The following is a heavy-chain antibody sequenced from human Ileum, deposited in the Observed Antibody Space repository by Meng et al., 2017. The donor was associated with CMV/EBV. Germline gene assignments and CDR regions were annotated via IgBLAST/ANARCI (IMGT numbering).Heavy chain of an antibody. CDR3: VRDNAWAFDY. CDR2: FSVSSNNI. Sequence: VQAVEAGGGLVTPVGVSCISFAYSVFTLGLYNMHWARQAPGKGMEWISCFSVSSNNIAYADSVKSRFTMSRDNAKSSLYLQMNSLRAEDTAVYYCVRDNAWAFDYWGQGTLVTVSS. CDR1: VFTLGLYN. D-gene: IGHD2-2*01. J-gene: IGHJ4*02. V-gene: IGHV3-21*03.